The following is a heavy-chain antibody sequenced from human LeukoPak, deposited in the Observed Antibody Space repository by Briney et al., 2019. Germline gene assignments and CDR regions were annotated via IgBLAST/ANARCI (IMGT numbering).Heavy chain of an antibody. CDR2: IRYDGNNK. Sequence: VQPGGSLRLSCAASEFTFSSYDMHWVRQAPGKGLEWVAFIRYDGNNKYYADSVKGRFTISRDNSKNTLYLQMNSLRAEDTALYHCARQVYYGGNSGYYYGMDVWGQGTTVTVSS. D-gene: IGHD4-23*01. J-gene: IGHJ6*02. V-gene: IGHV3-30*02. CDR3: ARQVYYGGNSGYYYGMDV. CDR1: EFTFSSYD.